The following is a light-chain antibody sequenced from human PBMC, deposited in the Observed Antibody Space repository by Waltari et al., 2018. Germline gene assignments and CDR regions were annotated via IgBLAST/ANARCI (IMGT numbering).Light chain of an antibody. CDR1: SGINVGTHR. J-gene: IGLJ2*01. CDR3: MIWHSSASV. V-gene: IGLV5-45*03. CDR2: YKSYSDK. Sequence: QAVLTQPSSLSASPGASASLTCTLRSGINVGTHRIYWYQQKPGSPHQYFLRYKSYSDKQQGSGVPSRFSGSKDASANAGILLISGLQSEDEADYYCMIWHSSASVFGGGTKLTVL.